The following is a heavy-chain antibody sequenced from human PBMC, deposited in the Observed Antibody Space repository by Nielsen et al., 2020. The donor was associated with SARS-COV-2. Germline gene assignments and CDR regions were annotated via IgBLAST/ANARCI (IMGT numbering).Heavy chain of an antibody. V-gene: IGHV3-23*01. J-gene: IGHJ4*02. CDR1: GFTFSSYA. CDR2: ISGSVGRT. Sequence: GESLKISCAASGFTFSSYAMSWVRQAPGKGLEWVSAISGSVGRTYYADSVKGRFTISRDNSKNTLYLQMNSLRAEDTAEYYCAKRSVVTGIHYYFDFWGQGTLVTVSS. D-gene: IGHD2-21*02. CDR3: AKRSVVTGIHYYFDF.